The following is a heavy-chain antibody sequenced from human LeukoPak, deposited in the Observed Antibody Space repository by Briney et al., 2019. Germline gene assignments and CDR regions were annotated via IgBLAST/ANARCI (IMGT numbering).Heavy chain of an antibody. CDR3: ATRRRLSDY. D-gene: IGHD2/OR15-2a*01. CDR1: GLTVSGNY. V-gene: IGHV3-53*01. J-gene: IGHJ4*02. Sequence: GGSLRLSCAASGLTVSGNYMTWVRQAPGKGLEWVSTTYTDGGTYYADSVKGRFTISRDESNNILYLQMNSLRGDDTAVYYCATRRRLSDYWGQGTLVTVSS. CDR2: TYTDGGT.